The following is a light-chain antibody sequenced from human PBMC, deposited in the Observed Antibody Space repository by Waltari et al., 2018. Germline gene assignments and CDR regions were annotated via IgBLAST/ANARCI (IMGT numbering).Light chain of an antibody. CDR1: SSDVGGYNY. J-gene: IGLJ3*02. CDR3: SSYTSSSTLWV. Sequence: QSALTQPASVSGSPGQSITISCTGTSSDVGGYNYVSWYQQHPGKAPKLMISDVSNRPSGVSNRFSGSESGNTASLTISGLQAEDGADYYCSSYTSSSTLWVFGGGTKLTVL. V-gene: IGLV2-14*03. CDR2: DVS.